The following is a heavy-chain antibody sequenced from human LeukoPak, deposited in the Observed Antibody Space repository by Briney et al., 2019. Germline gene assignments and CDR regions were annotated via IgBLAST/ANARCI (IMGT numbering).Heavy chain of an antibody. Sequence: GGSLRLSCAASGFTFSDYYMSWIRQAPGKGLEWVSYISSSGSTIYYADSVKGRFTISRDNAKNSLYLKMNSLRAEDTAVYYCARVAVGDYKWNYYYYMDVWGKGTTVTVSS. D-gene: IGHD4-17*01. CDR2: ISSSGSTI. CDR1: GFTFSDYY. V-gene: IGHV3-11*04. J-gene: IGHJ6*03. CDR3: ARVAVGDYKWNYYYYMDV.